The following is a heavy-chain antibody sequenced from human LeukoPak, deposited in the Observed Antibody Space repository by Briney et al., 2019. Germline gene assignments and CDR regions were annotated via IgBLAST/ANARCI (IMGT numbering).Heavy chain of an antibody. CDR2: INPNSGGT. V-gene: IGHV1-2*02. D-gene: IGHD5-12*01. CDR3: AREWLRHYYYYGMDV. CDR1: GYTFTGYY. Sequence: ASVTLSCKASGYTFTGYYMHWVRQAPGQGLEWMGWINPNSGGTNYAQKFQGRVTMTRDTSISTAYMELSRLRSDDTAVYYCAREWLRHYYYYGMDVWGQGTTVTVSS. J-gene: IGHJ6*02.